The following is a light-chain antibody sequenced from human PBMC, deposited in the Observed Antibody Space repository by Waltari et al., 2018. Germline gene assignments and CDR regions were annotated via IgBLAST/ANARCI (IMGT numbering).Light chain of an antibody. Sequence: QSALTQPASVSGSPGQSITISCTGTRNTVGSSDLVSWYQFRPGEVPKLLIYEVIKRSSGVSDRFSGSKSDNTASLTISRLQAEDEAAYYCCSYAASAPTLVFGGGTNLTVL. CDR2: EVI. CDR3: CSYAASAPTLV. J-gene: IGLJ3*02. CDR1: RNTVGSSDL. V-gene: IGLV2-23*02.